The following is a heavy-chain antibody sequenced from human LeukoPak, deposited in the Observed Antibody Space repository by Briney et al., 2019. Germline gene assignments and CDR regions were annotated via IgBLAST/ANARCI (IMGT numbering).Heavy chain of an antibody. J-gene: IGHJ6*03. Sequence: SETLSLTCTVSGGSISSGSYYWSRIRQPAGKGLEWIGRIYTSGSTNYNPSLKSRVTISVDTSKNQFSLKLSSVTAADTAVYYCARVGSSGNYYYYMDVWGKGTTVTVSS. V-gene: IGHV4-61*02. D-gene: IGHD6-25*01. CDR2: IYTSGST. CDR1: GGSISSGSYY. CDR3: ARVGSSGNYYYYMDV.